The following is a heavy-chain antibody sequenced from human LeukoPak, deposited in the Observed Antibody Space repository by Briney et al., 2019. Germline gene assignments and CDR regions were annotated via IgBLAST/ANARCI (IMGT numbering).Heavy chain of an antibody. CDR3: ARDRIAVAGTFDY. CDR2: IYYSGST. V-gene: IGHV4-30-4*08. D-gene: IGHD6-19*01. J-gene: IGHJ4*02. CDR1: GGSISSGDYY. Sequence: PSETLSLTCTVSGGSISSGDYYWSWVRQPPGKGLEWIGYIYYSGSTYYNPSLKSRVTISVDTSKNQFSLKLSSVTAADTAVYCCARDRIAVAGTFDYWGQGTLVTVSS.